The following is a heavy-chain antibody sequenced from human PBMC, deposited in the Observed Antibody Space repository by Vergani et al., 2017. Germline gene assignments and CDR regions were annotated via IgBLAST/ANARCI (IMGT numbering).Heavy chain of an antibody. CDR3: ARVTRTSSSWYYYYYYMDV. CDR2: ISAYNGNT. Sequence: QVQLVQSGAEVKKPGASVKVSCKASGYNFTSYGISWVRQAPGQGLEWMGWISAYNGNTNYAQKLQGRVTMTTDTSTSTAYMELRSLRSDDTAVYYCARVTRTSSSWYYYYYYMDVWGKGTTVTVSS. D-gene: IGHD6-13*01. V-gene: IGHV1-18*04. J-gene: IGHJ6*03. CDR1: GYNFTSYG.